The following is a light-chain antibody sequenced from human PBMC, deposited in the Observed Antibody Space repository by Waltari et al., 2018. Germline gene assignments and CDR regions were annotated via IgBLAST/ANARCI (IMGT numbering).Light chain of an antibody. CDR2: YDS. V-gene: IGLV3-21*04. Sequence: SYVVTQSPSVSVAPGETARIPCGGDNIGSKSVPWYQQRPGQAPVLVISYDSDRPSGIPGRFSGSNSGNTATLTISWVEAEDEADYYCLVWHSTIDHQGVFGGGTKLTVL. CDR3: LVWHSTIDHQGV. CDR1: NIGSKS. J-gene: IGLJ2*01.